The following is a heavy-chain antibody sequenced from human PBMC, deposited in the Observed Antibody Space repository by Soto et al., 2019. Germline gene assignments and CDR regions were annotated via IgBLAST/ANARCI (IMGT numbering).Heavy chain of an antibody. CDR3: AKDGQYRTDGFDV. V-gene: IGHV3-23*01. Sequence: EAQLLESGGDWAQPGGSLRLSCAASGFTFSSHGMSWVRQAPGKGLEWIAGLSRGGGTTYYADSVKGRFTISRDNSNNTLDLIMNSLKVEDTALYYCAKDGQYRTDGFDVWGQGTMVTVSS. CDR2: LSRGGGTT. D-gene: IGHD6-6*01. CDR1: GFTFSSHG. J-gene: IGHJ3*01.